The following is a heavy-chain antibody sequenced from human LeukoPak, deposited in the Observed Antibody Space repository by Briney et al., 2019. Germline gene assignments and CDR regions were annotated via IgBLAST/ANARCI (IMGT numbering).Heavy chain of an antibody. CDR3: ASLVAAAGTGRNFDY. J-gene: IGHJ4*02. V-gene: IGHV4-59*01. D-gene: IGHD6-13*01. Sequence: SETLSLTCTVSGGSISSYYWSWIRQPPGKGLEWIGHIYYSGSTNYNPSLKSRVTISVDTSKNQFSLKLSSVTAADTAVYYCASLVAAAGTGRNFDYWGQGTLVTVSS. CDR1: GGSISSYY. CDR2: IYYSGST.